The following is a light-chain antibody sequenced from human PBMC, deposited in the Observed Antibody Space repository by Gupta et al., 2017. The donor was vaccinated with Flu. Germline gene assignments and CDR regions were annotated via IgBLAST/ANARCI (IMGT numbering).Light chain of an antibody. CDR1: QTVNDNY. CDR2: SAS. V-gene: IGKV3-20*01. J-gene: IGKJ1*01. CDR3: QQYGNTPRT. Sequence: EVVLTQSPGTLSLSPGDRATLSYRASQTVNDNYVAWYQQRPGQAPRLLIFSASSRATGIPDRFRGSGSGTDFSLNINGLEPEDFAVYYCQQYGNTPRTFGQGTKVEIK.